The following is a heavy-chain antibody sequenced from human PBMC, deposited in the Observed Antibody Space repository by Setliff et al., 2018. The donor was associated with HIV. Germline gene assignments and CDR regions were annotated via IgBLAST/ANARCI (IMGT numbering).Heavy chain of an antibody. CDR3: ARPSSLISAAIMDV. D-gene: IGHD2-2*01. CDR2: IRYDGSNK. V-gene: IGHV3-30*02. Sequence: GGSLRLSCAASGFTFSSYGMHWVRQAPGKGLEWVAFIRYDGSNKYYADSVKGRFTISRDNSKNTLYLQMNSLRAEDAAVYYCARPSSLISAAIMDVWGQGTTVTVSS. J-gene: IGHJ6*02. CDR1: GFTFSSYG.